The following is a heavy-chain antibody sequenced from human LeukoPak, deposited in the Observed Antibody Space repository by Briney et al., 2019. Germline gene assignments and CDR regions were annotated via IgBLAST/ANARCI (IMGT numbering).Heavy chain of an antibody. CDR3: ATYCSTSTCYRVPVFEY. V-gene: IGHV3-33*01. D-gene: IGHD2-2*02. J-gene: IGHJ4*02. Sequence: GGSLRLSCAASGFSFSSYGMHWVRQAPGKRLEWVAALWSDGSNEYYADSVEGRFTISRDNSKNTLYLQMNSLRAEDTAVYYCATYCSTSTCYRVPVFEYWGQGTLVTVSS. CDR2: LWSDGSNE. CDR1: GFSFSSYG.